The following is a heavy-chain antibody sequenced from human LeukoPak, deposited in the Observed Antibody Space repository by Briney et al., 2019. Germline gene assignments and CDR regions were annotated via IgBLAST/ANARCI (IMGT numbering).Heavy chain of an antibody. CDR3: ASHHDILTGYFGPHYYYGMDV. CDR1: GFTFSDYY. CDR2: ISSSGSTI. D-gene: IGHD3-9*01. V-gene: IGHV3-11*01. J-gene: IGHJ6*02. Sequence: KPGGSLRLSCAASGFTFSDYYMSWIRQAPGKGLEWVSYISSSGSTIYYADSVKGRFTISRDNAKNSLYLQMNSLRAEDTAVYYCASHHDILTGYFGPHYYYGMDVWGQGTTVTVSS.